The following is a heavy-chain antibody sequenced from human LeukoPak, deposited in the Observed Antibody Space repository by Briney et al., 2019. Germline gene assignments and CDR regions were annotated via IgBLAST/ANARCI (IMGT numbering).Heavy chain of an antibody. D-gene: IGHD3/OR15-3a*01. CDR2: IYYSGST. CDR3: ARSEATFGLFPPRFDY. J-gene: IGHJ4*02. CDR1: GGSISSYY. V-gene: IGHV4-59*08. Sequence: PSETPSLTCTVSGGSISSYYWSWIRQPPGKGLEWIGYIYYSGSTNYNPSLKSRVTISVDTSKNQFSLKLSSVTAADTAVYYCARSEATFGLFPPRFDYWGQGTLVTVSS.